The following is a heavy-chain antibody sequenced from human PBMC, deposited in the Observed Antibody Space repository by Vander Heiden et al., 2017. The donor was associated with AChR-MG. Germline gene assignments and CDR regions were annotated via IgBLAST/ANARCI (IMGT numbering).Heavy chain of an antibody. J-gene: IGHJ6*02. CDR2: IYYSGST. Sequence: QVQLQESGPGLVKPSETLSLTCPVSGGSISSYYWRWIRQPPGKGLEWIGYIYYSGSTNYNPSLKSRVTISVDTSKNQFSLKLSSVTAADTAVYYCARERDERIAARTPRFDYYYGMDVWGQGTTVTVSS. D-gene: IGHD6-6*01. V-gene: IGHV4-59*01. CDR3: ARERDERIAARTPRFDYYYGMDV. CDR1: GGSISSYY.